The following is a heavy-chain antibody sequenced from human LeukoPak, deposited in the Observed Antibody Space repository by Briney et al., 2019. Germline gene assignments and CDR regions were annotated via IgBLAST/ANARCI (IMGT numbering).Heavy chain of an antibody. Sequence: SETLSLTCTVSGGSISSYYWSWIRQPAGKGLEGIGRIYTSGSTNYNPSLKSRVTISVDKSKNHFSLKLSSVTAADTAVYYCARSPVVVPAAIDYWGQGTLVTVSS. D-gene: IGHD2-2*01. CDR2: IYTSGST. J-gene: IGHJ4*02. CDR3: ARSPVVVPAAIDY. V-gene: IGHV4-4*07. CDR1: GGSISSYY.